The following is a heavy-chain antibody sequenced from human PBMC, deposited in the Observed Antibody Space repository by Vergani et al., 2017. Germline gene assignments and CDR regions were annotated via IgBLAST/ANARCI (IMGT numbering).Heavy chain of an antibody. V-gene: IGHV4-4*07. Sequence: QVQLQESGPGLVKPSQTLSLTCSVSGASINSRDYWSWVRQPAGKGLQWVGRVYFTGSTNYNPSLRSRVSLSIDTSRNQFSLKLHSVSAEDTAMYFCARAEFSTNYYGQSYYFDFWGQGIPVTVSS. D-gene: IGHD3-22*01. J-gene: IGHJ4*02. CDR3: ARAEFSTNYYGQSYYFDF. CDR2: VYFTGST. CDR1: GASINSRDY.